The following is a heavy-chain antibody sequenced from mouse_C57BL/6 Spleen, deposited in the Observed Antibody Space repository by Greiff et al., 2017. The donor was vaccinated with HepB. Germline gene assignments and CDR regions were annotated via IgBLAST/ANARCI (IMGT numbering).Heavy chain of an antibody. D-gene: IGHD4-1*01. CDR3: ARWEGGDY. V-gene: IGHV1-26*01. CDR1: GYTFTDYY. Sequence: EVKLQQSGPELVKPGASVKISCKASGYTFTDYYMNWVKQSHGKSLEWIGDINPNNGGTSYNQKFKGKATLTVDKSSSTAYMELRSLTSEDSAVYYCARWEGGDYWGQGTTLTVSS. J-gene: IGHJ2*01. CDR2: INPNNGGT.